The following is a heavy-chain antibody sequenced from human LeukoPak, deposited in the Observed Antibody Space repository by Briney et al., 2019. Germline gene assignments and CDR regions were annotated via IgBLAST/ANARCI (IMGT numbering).Heavy chain of an antibody. CDR1: GGSISSYY. V-gene: IGHV4-59*01. Sequence: SETLSLTCTVSGGSISSYYWSWIRQPPGKGLEWIGYIYYTGSPSYNPSLKSRVTISVDTSKNQFSLKLNSVTAADTAVYYCARRRIAASGTDFDYWGQGTLGTVSS. J-gene: IGHJ4*02. CDR2: IYYTGSP. CDR3: ARRRIAASGTDFDY. D-gene: IGHD6-13*01.